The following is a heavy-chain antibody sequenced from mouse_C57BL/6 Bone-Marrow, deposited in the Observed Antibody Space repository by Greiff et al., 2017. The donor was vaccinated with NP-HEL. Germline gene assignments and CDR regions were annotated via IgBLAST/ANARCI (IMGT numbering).Heavy chain of an antibody. V-gene: IGHV5-6*01. Sequence: DVHLVESGGDLVKPGGSLKLSCAASGFTFSSYGMSWVRQTPDKRLEWVATISSGGSYTYYPDSVKGRFTISRDNAKNTLYLQMSSLKSEDTAMYYCARQPLGYGDYFDYWGQGTTLTVSS. CDR3: ARQPLGYGDYFDY. D-gene: IGHD3-1*01. CDR1: GFTFSSYG. J-gene: IGHJ2*01. CDR2: ISSGGSYT.